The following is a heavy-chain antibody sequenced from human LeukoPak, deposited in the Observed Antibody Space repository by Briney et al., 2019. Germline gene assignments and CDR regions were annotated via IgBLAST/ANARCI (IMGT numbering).Heavy chain of an antibody. CDR2: ISGSGGST. CDR3: AKLRGVGGIFDY. Sequence: GGSLRISCAASGFTFSSYAMSWVRQAPGKGLEWVSAISGSGGSTYYADSVKGRFTISRDNSKNTLYLQMNSLRAEDTAVYYCAKLRGVGGIFDYWGQGTLVTVSS. J-gene: IGHJ4*02. V-gene: IGHV3-23*01. D-gene: IGHD3-10*01. CDR1: GFTFSSYA.